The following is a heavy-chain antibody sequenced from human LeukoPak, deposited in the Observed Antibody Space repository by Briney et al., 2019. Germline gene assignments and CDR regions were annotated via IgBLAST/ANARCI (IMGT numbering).Heavy chain of an antibody. V-gene: IGHV3-30*18. CDR3: ANDYGDLGL. D-gene: IGHD4-17*01. CDR2: ISHDGSNK. Sequence: GGSLRLSCAASGFTFSSYGMHWVRQAPGKGLEWVAVISHDGSNKYYADSVKGRFTISRDNSKNTLYLQMNSLRAEDTAVYYCANDYGDLGLWGQGTLVTVSS. J-gene: IGHJ4*02. CDR1: GFTFSSYG.